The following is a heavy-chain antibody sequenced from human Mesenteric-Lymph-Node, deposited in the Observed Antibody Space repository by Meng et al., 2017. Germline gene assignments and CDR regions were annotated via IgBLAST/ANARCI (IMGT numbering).Heavy chain of an antibody. J-gene: IGHJ4*02. CDR1: GGSISSSNW. CDR2: IYHSGST. D-gene: IGHD6-19*01. CDR3: ARVGQWLPIDY. V-gene: IGHV4-4*02. Sequence: QGRLQKSAPGLVKPSGTLSLTFAASGGSISSSNWWSWVRQPPGKGLEWIGEIYHSGSTNYNPSLKSRVTISVDKSKNQFSLNLSSVTAADTAVYYCARVGQWLPIDYWGQGTLVTVSS.